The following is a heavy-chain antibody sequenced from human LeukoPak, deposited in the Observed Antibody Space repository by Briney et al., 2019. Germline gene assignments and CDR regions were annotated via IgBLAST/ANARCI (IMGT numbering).Heavy chain of an antibody. D-gene: IGHD3-10*01. V-gene: IGHV1-69*13. CDR1: GGTFSSYA. Sequence: GASVKVSCTASGGTFSSYAISWVRQAPGQGLEWMGGIIPIFGTANYAQKFQGRVTITADESTSTAYMELSSLRSEDTAVYYCARRRFGELLPNYYYGMDVWGQGTTVTVSS. J-gene: IGHJ6*02. CDR3: ARRRFGELLPNYYYGMDV. CDR2: IIPIFGTA.